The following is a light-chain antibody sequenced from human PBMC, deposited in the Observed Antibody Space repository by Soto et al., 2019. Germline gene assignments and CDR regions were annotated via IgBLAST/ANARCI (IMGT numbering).Light chain of an antibody. CDR2: SND. Sequence: QSVLTQPPSASGTPGQRVTISCSGTTSNIGSNTVSWYHHLPGTAPKLLIYSNDQRPSGVPDRFSGSKSGTSASLAISGLQSEDEADYYCAIWDLTLSAWAFGGGTKLTVL. CDR1: TSNIGSNT. J-gene: IGLJ3*02. CDR3: AIWDLTLSAWA. V-gene: IGLV1-44*01.